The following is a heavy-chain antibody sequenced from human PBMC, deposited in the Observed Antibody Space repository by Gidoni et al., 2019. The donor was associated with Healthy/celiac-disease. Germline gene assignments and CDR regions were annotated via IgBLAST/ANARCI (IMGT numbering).Heavy chain of an antibody. CDR1: GFTFSSYW. V-gene: IGHV3-74*01. Sequence: EVQLVESGGGLVQPGGYLRLSCAASGFTFSSYWMHWVRQAPGKGLVWVSRINSDGSSTSYADSVKGRFTISRDNAKNTLYLQMNSLRAEDTAVYYCARVIGWLQLPDYWGQGTLVTVSS. CDR3: ARVIGWLQLPDY. J-gene: IGHJ4*02. CDR2: INSDGSST. D-gene: IGHD1-1*01.